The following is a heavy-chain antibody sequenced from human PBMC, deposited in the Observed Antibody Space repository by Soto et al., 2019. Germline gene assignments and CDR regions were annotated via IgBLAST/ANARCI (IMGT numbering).Heavy chain of an antibody. CDR3: ARGGGYCSGGSCPDIGNFDY. CDR2: IYYSGST. J-gene: IGHJ4*02. D-gene: IGHD2-15*01. V-gene: IGHV4-59*01. CDR1: GGSIISYY. Sequence: SETLSLTCTVSGGSIISYYWSWILQPPWKGLEWIGYIYYSGSTNYNPSLKSRVTISADTSKNQFSLKLSSVTAADTAVYYCARGGGYCSGGSCPDIGNFDYWGRGTLVTVSS.